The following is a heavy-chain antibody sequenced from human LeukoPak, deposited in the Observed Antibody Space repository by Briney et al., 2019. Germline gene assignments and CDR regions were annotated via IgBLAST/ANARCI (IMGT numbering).Heavy chain of an antibody. CDR2: MNPNSGNT. J-gene: IGHJ4*02. CDR1: GYTFTSYD. Sequence: ASVKVSCKASGYTFTSYDINWVRQATGQGLEWMGWMNPNSGNTGYAQKFQGRVTMTRNTSISTAYMELSSLRSEDTAVYYCARGGGYYDILTSYSELDYWGQGTLVTVSS. CDR3: ARGGGYYDILTSYSELDY. V-gene: IGHV1-8*01. D-gene: IGHD3-9*01.